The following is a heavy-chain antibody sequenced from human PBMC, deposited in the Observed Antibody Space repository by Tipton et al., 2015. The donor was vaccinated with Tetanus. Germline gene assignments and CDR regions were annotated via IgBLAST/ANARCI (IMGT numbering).Heavy chain of an antibody. CDR2: IYFNGST. V-gene: IGHV4-31*03. Sequence: TLSLTCTVSSASISSGGYYWSWIRQHPGKGLEWIGYIYFNGSTFYNPSLIKSRLTISVDTSKNQFSLRLSSVTAADTAVYYCATRNDSTDAFDIWGLGTMVTVSS. CDR1: SASISSGGYY. CDR3: ATRNDSTDAFDI. J-gene: IGHJ3*02. D-gene: IGHD1-14*01.